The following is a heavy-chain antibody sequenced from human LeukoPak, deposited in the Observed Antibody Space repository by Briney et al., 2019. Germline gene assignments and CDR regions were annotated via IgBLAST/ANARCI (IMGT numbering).Heavy chain of an antibody. V-gene: IGHV4-59*12. Sequence: SETLSLTCTVSGGSISTYYWNWIRQPPGKGLEWIGCIYYSGSTNYNPSLKSRVTMSVDTSKNQFSLRLSSVTAADTAVYYCARDRPPYYYGSGSYPGNWFDPWGQGTLVTVSS. J-gene: IGHJ5*02. CDR2: IYYSGST. D-gene: IGHD3-10*01. CDR1: GGSISTYY. CDR3: ARDRPPYYYGSGSYPGNWFDP.